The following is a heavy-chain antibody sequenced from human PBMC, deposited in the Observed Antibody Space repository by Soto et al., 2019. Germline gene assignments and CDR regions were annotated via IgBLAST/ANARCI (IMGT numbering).Heavy chain of an antibody. CDR1: GFTCSNAW. D-gene: IGHD2-2*01. Sequence: GGSLRLSCAASGFTCSNAWMSWVRQAPGKGLEWVGRIKSKTDGGTTDYAAPVKGRFTISRDDSKNTLYLQMNSLKTEDTAVYYCTTLSGYCSSTSCPPFDYWGQGTLVTVSS. CDR3: TTLSGYCSSTSCPPFDY. V-gene: IGHV3-15*01. CDR2: IKSKTDGGTT. J-gene: IGHJ4*02.